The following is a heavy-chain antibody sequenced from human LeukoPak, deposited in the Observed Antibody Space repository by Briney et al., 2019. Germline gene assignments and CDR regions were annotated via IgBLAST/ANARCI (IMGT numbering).Heavy chain of an antibody. CDR1: GGSFSGYY. D-gene: IGHD5-24*01. Sequence: SETLSLTCAVYGGSFSGYYWSWIRQPPGKGLEWIGEINHSGSTNYNPPLKSRVTISVDTSKNQFSLKLSSVTAADTAVYYCARGVEMATTRYIDYWGQGTLVTVSS. V-gene: IGHV4-34*01. CDR2: INHSGST. J-gene: IGHJ4*02. CDR3: ARGVEMATTRYIDY.